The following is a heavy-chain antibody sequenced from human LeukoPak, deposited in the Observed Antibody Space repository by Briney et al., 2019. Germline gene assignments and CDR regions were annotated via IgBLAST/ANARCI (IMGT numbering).Heavy chain of an antibody. J-gene: IGHJ3*02. D-gene: IGHD6-25*01. CDR2: IYHSGST. CDR1: GGSISSGNW. Sequence: PSETLSLTCAVSGGSISSGNWWSWVRQPPGKGLEWIGEIYHSGSTYYNPSLKSRVTVSVDTSKNQFSLNLSSVTAADTAVYYYARQRAFDIWGQGTMVTVSS. V-gene: IGHV4-4*02. CDR3: ARQRAFDI.